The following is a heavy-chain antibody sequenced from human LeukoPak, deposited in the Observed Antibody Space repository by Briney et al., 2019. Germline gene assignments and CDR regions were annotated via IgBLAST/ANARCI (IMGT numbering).Heavy chain of an antibody. Sequence: SETLSLTCAVYGESLSKYYWTWIRQSPGKGLEWIGEINHRGSTNLNPSLKSRDTLSVDTSKHQFSLKLTSMTAADAAVYYCASSVGSTDYWGQGTLVTVSP. CDR2: INHRGST. V-gene: IGHV4-34*01. J-gene: IGHJ4*02. CDR1: GESLSKYY. CDR3: ASSVGSTDY. D-gene: IGHD1-26*01.